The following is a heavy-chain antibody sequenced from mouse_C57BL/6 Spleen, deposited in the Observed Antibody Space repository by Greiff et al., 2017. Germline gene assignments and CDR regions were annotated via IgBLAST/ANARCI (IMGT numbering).Heavy chain of an antibody. CDR3: ARGGDYYGYAMDY. Sequence: QVQLQQPGAELVKPGASVKMSCKASGYTFTSYWITWVKQRPGQGLEWIGDIYPGSGSTNYNEKFKSNATLTVDTSSSTAYMQLSSLTSEDSAVYYCARGGDYYGYAMDYWGQGTSVTVSS. J-gene: IGHJ4*01. D-gene: IGHD1-1*01. V-gene: IGHV1-55*01. CDR1: GYTFTSYW. CDR2: IYPGSGST.